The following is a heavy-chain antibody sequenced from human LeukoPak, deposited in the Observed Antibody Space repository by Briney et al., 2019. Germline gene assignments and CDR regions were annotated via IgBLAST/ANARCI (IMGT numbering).Heavy chain of an antibody. V-gene: IGHV1-18*01. CDR1: GYTFTSYG. CDR2: ISAYNGNT. CDR3: ARVVWVTPAREMDV. Sequence: GASVKVSCKASGYTFTSYGISWVRQAPGQGLEWMGWISAYNGNTNYAQKLQGGVTMTTDTSTSTAYMELRSLRSDDTAVYYCARVVWVTPAREMDVWGQGTTVTVSS. D-gene: IGHD3-16*01. J-gene: IGHJ6*02.